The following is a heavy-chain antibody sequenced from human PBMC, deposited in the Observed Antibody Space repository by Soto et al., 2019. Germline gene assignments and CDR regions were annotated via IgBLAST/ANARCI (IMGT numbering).Heavy chain of an antibody. CDR1: GFTFSSYS. Sequence: GGSLRLSCAASGFTFSSYSMNWVRQAPGKGLEWVSSISSSSSYIYYADSVKGRFTISRDNAKNSLYLQMNSLRAEDTAVYYCARYGELSLSYYYGMDVWGQGTTVTVS. V-gene: IGHV3-21*01. D-gene: IGHD3-16*02. CDR2: ISSSSSYI. CDR3: ARYGELSLSYYYGMDV. J-gene: IGHJ6*02.